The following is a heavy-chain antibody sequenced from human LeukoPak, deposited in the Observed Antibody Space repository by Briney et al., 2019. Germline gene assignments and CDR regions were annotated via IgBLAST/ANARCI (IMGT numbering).Heavy chain of an antibody. D-gene: IGHD3-3*01. J-gene: IGHJ4*02. CDR2: INHSGST. V-gene: IGHV4-34*01. CDR3: ARSSPLKSDYDFWSGYYINGYYFDY. CDR1: GGSFSGYY. Sequence: SETLSLTCAVYGGSFSGYYWSWIRQPPGKGLEWIGEINHSGSTNYNPSLKSRVTISVDTSKNQFSLKLSSVTAADTAVYYCARSSPLKSDYDFWSGYYINGYYFDYWGQGTLVTVSS.